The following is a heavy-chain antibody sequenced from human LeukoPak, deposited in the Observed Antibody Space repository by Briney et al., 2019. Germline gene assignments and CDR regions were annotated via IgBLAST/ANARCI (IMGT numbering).Heavy chain of an antibody. CDR1: GGSITSSPYH. Sequence: ETLSLTCTVSGGSITSSPYHWAWIRQPPGRGPEWIGTVSHSGATQYNPSLTSRVTISLDTSKNQFSLSLNSVAAADTAVFYCARSMVTTDRNFDHWGQGTLVTVSS. D-gene: IGHD2-21*02. CDR2: VSHSGAT. J-gene: IGHJ4*02. CDR3: ARSMVTTDRNFDH. V-gene: IGHV4-39*07.